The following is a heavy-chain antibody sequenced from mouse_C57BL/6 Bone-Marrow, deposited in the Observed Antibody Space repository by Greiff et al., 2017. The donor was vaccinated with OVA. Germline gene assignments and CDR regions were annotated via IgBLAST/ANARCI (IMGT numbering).Heavy chain of an antibody. CDR1: GYTFTDYY. D-gene: IGHD2-4*01. CDR2: INPNNGGT. CDR3: ARVIYYDYDWYFDV. V-gene: IGHV1-26*01. Sequence: VQLKQSGPELVKPGASVKISCKASGYTFTDYYMNWVKQSHGKSLEWIGDINPNNGGTSYNQKFKGKATLTVDKSSSTAYMELRSLTSEDSAVYYCARVIYYDYDWYFDVWGTGTTVTVSS. J-gene: IGHJ1*03.